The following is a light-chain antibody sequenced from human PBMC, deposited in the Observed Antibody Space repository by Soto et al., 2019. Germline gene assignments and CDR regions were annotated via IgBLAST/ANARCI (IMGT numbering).Light chain of an antibody. J-gene: IGKJ1*01. V-gene: IGKV1-5*01. CDR2: ESS. CDR3: QQYNSPLWT. Sequence: EIQMTQSPPTLSASVGDTVTITCRASQSISNWLAWYQQKPGKAPKLLIYESSNLETGVPPRFSGSRSGTEFALTISSLQPDGFATYYCQQYNSPLWTFGQGTRV. CDR1: QSISNW.